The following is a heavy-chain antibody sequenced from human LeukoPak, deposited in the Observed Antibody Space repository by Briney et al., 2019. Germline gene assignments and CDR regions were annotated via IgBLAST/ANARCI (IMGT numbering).Heavy chain of an antibody. J-gene: IGHJ6*03. V-gene: IGHV5-51*01. D-gene: IGHD2-2*01. CDR1: GYSFSSYW. CDR3: ARQPHCSSTSCDYYYYMDV. CDR2: IYPGDSDT. Sequence: GEALKISFKGSGYSFSSYWIGWVRQMPGKGLDGMGIIYPGDSDTRYSPSFQGQVTISDDKHISTAYLQWSSLRASDTAMYYCARQPHCSSTSCDYYYYMDVWGKGTTVTVSS.